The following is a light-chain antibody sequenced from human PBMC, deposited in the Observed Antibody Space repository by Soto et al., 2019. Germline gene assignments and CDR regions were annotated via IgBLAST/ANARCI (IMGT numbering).Light chain of an antibody. CDR1: QSVDSN. CDR2: GAS. V-gene: IGKV3-15*01. J-gene: IGKJ1*01. Sequence: ILMTQSPATLSLSPGERATLSCRASQSVDSNLAWYQQKPGQAPRLLIYGASTRATGISARFSGIGSGTEFTLTISSMQSDDFATYYCQQYDNYLTFGRGTKVDIK. CDR3: QQYDNYLT.